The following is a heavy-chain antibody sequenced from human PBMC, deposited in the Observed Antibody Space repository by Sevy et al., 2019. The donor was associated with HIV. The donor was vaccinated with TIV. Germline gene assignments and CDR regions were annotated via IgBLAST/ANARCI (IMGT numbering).Heavy chain of an antibody. CDR1: GYTFNNAW. J-gene: IGHJ5*02. D-gene: IGHD3-3*01. CDR3: TEATVFGATWFDP. CDR2: IKSKTDGGSA. V-gene: IGHV3-15*01. Sequence: GGSLRLSCAASGYTFNNAWMSWVRQAPGKGLEWLGRIKSKTDGGSAEYASPVKGRFTISRDDSKSTLYLQMNRLRTEDTGVYYCTEATVFGATWFDPWGQGALVTVSS.